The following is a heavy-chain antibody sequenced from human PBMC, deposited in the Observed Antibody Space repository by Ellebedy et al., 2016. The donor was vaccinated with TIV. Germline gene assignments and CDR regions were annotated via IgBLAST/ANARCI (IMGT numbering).Heavy chain of an antibody. D-gene: IGHD1-1*01. J-gene: IGHJ4*02. CDR1: GFTFSKYW. CDR3: ATLPEGLNWNDGGY. V-gene: IGHV3-74*01. Sequence: PGGSLRLSCAASGFTFSKYWMHWVRQAPGKGLVWVSRISRDGVTTTYADSVEGRFTFSRDNAKNTLYLQMNSLRAEDTAVYYCATLPEGLNWNDGGYWGQGTLVTVSS. CDR2: ISRDGVTT.